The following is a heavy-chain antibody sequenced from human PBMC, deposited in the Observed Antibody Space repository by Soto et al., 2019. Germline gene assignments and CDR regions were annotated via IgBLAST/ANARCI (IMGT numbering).Heavy chain of an antibody. CDR3: AKGQGVLRYFDWLPDYFDY. CDR1: GFTFSSYG. J-gene: IGHJ4*02. V-gene: IGHV3-30*18. Sequence: GGSLRLSCAASGFTFSSYGMHWVRQAPGKGLEWVAVISYDGSNKYYADSVKGRFTISRDNSKNTLYLQMNSLRAEDTAVYYCAKGQGVLRYFDWLPDYFDYWGQGTLVTVSS. CDR2: ISYDGSNK. D-gene: IGHD3-9*01.